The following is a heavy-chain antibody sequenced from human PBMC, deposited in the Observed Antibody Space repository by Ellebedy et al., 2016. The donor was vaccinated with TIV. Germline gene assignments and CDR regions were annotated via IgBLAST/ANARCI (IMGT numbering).Heavy chain of an antibody. CDR1: GVTLRTSS. Sequence: GGSLRLXCVASGVTLRTSSMNWVRQAPGKGPEWISFISRGGDPVFYADSVKGRFIISRDNAKKSVYLQMNSLRVEDTAMYYCVSGYYDSNGYYFDWYFGLWGRGTLVTVSS. V-gene: IGHV3-48*04. CDR2: ISRGGDPV. D-gene: IGHD3-22*01. J-gene: IGHJ2*01. CDR3: VSGYYDSNGYYFDWYFGL.